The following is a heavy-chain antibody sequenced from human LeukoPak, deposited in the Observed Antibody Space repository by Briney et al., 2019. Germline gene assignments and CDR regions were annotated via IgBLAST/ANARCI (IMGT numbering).Heavy chain of an antibody. CDR1: GGTFSSYA. J-gene: IGHJ4*02. Sequence: ASVKVSCKASGGTFSSYAISWVRQAPGQGLEWMGRIIPILGIANYAQKFQSRVTITADKSTSTAYMELSSLRSEDTAVYYCARDRRDGYRSLNFVYWGQGTLVTVSS. CDR3: ARDRRDGYRSLNFVY. V-gene: IGHV1-69*04. D-gene: IGHD5-24*01. CDR2: IIPILGIA.